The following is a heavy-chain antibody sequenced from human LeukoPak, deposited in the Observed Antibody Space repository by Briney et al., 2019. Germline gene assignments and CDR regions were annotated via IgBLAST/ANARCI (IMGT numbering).Heavy chain of an antibody. V-gene: IGHV4-39*01. CDR3: ARQPHRSAYYYYYYMDV. Sequence: PSETLSLTCTVSGGSISSSSYYWGWIRQPPGKGLEWIGSIYYSGSTNYNPSLKSRVTISVDTSKNQFSLKLSSVTAADTAVYYCARQPHRSAYYYYYYMDVWGKGTTVTISS. J-gene: IGHJ6*03. CDR2: IYYSGST. CDR1: GGSISSSSYY.